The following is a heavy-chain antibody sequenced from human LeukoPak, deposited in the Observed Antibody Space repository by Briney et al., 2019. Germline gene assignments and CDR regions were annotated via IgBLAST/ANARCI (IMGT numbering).Heavy chain of an antibody. CDR1: GFTFTSST. Sequence: SVKVSCKASGFTFTSSTMQWVRQVRGQRPEFIGWIVVGSGTTNYAHKFQERATITRDMSTRTAYMELSSLTYEDTAVYYCAACSVASGWCYLDYWGQGTLVTVSS. J-gene: IGHJ4*02. D-gene: IGHD6-19*01. CDR3: AACSVASGWCYLDY. CDR2: IVVGSGTT. V-gene: IGHV1-58*02.